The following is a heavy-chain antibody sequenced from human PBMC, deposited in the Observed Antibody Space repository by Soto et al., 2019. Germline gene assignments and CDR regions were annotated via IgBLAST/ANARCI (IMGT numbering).Heavy chain of an antibody. CDR2: ISGSGGST. Sequence: SLRLSCAASGFTFSSYAMSWVRQAPGKGLEWVSAISGSGGSTYYADSVKGRFTISRDNSKNTLYLQMNSLRAEDTAVYYCAKDYYGSGSYPPNYYYYMDVWGKGTTVTVSS. J-gene: IGHJ6*03. CDR1: GFTFSSYA. D-gene: IGHD3-10*01. V-gene: IGHV3-23*01. CDR3: AKDYYGSGSYPPNYYYYMDV.